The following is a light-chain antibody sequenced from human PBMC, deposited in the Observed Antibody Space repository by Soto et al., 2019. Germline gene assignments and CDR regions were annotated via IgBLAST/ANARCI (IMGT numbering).Light chain of an antibody. CDR1: SSNIGAGFD. CDR3: GGWDDSLSGPV. CDR2: GNN. J-gene: IGLJ2*01. Sequence: QSVLTQPPSVSGAPGQRVTISCTGSSSNIGAGFDVHWYQQLPGTAPKLLIYGNNNRPSGVPDRFSGSKSGTSASLAITGLQAEDEADYYCGGWDDSLSGPVFGGGTKVTVL. V-gene: IGLV1-40*01.